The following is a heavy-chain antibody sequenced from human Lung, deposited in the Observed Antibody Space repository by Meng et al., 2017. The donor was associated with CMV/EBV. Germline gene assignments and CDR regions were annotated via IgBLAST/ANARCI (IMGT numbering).Heavy chain of an antibody. CDR3: ARDYYDSGAYYYTEEYYHGLDV. Sequence: QTXSLTXXISGDSASSNSAAWNWIRQSPSRGLEWLGRTYYRSKWYDDYAMAVKSRITINPDTSKNQFSLQLNSVTPEDTAAYYCARDYYDSGAYYYTEEYYHGLDVWGQGXTVTVSS. CDR2: TYYRSKWYD. J-gene: IGHJ6*02. CDR1: GDSASSNSAA. V-gene: IGHV6-1*01. D-gene: IGHD3-22*01.